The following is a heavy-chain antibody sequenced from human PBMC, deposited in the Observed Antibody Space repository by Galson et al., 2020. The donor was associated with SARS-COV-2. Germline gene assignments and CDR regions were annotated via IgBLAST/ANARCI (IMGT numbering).Heavy chain of an antibody. D-gene: IGHD7-27*01. Sequence: GGSLRLSCAASGFTFSSYRMPWVRQAPGKGLVSVSRISSEGSSTSYADSVKGRFTISGDNAKNTLYLQMNSLRAEDTAVYYCARGDMGNDYFDYWGQGTLVTVSS. CDR3: ARGDMGNDYFDY. V-gene: IGHV3-74*01. CDR2: ISSEGSST. J-gene: IGHJ4*02. CDR1: GFTFSSYR.